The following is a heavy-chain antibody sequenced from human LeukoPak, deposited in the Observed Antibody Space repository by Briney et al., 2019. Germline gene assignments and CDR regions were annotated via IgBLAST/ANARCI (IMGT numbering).Heavy chain of an antibody. J-gene: IGHJ4*02. CDR2: ISSSGSII. CDR3: AGDFGYF. V-gene: IGHV3-48*03. D-gene: IGHD3-10*01. Sequence: GGSLRLSCAASGFTFSNYKTLWVPNAPGKGLEWVSYISSSGSIIYYSDSVKGRFTISRENAKNSLYLQMSSLRAEDTAVYYCAGDFGYFWGQGTLVTVS. CDR1: GFTFSNYK.